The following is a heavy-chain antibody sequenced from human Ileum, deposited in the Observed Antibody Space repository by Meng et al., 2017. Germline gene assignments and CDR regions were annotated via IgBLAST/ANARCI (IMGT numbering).Heavy chain of an antibody. Sequence: EVQLVESGGGLVKPGGSLSLSCAASGFPFSSHSSNWIRQAPGKSLEWVSFISSGSDYVYYGDSVRGRFTVSRDIAKNALFLQMDSLIVEDTPLYFCARHLGYCSGGSCHQWGQGTLVTVSS. CDR2: ISSGSDYV. CDR3: ARHLGYCSGGSCHQ. D-gene: IGHD2-15*01. J-gene: IGHJ4*02. CDR1: GFPFSSHS. V-gene: IGHV3-21*04.